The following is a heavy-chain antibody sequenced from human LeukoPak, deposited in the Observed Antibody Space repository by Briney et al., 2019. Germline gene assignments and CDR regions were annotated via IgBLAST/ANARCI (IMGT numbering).Heavy chain of an antibody. CDR2: ISGSGGST. J-gene: IGHJ6*03. CDR1: GFTFSSYA. CDR3: TSSSSRGIYYYYYMDV. Sequence: PGGSLRLSCAASGFTFSSYAMSWVRQAPGKGLEWVSAISGSGGSTYYADSVKGRFTISRDNSKNTLHLQMNSLRAEDTAVYYCTSSSSRGIYYYYYMDVWGKGTTVTVSS. V-gene: IGHV3-23*01. D-gene: IGHD6-6*01.